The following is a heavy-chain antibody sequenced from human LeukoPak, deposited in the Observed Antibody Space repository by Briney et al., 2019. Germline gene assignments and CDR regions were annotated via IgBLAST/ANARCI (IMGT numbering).Heavy chain of an antibody. Sequence: GGSLRLSCAASGFTFSSYAMSWVRQAPGKGLEWVANIKQDGSEKNYVDSVKGRFTISRDNAKNSLYLQMNSLRVEDTAVYYCARDPDYYDSSGAFDPWGQGTLVTVSS. CDR1: GFTFSSYA. CDR3: ARDPDYYDSSGAFDP. V-gene: IGHV3-7*03. J-gene: IGHJ5*02. D-gene: IGHD3-22*01. CDR2: IKQDGSEK.